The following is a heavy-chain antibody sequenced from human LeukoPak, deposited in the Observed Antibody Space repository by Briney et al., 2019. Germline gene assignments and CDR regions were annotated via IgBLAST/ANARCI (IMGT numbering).Heavy chain of an antibody. J-gene: IGHJ4*02. Sequence: GESLKISCAASGFSFSNYAMSWVRQAPGKGLEWVSAIVGTGGNMYYADSVKGRFTISRDNFKSTLYLQMNSLRAEDTAVYYCAKGLTWDSTSCSDWGQGTLVTVSS. D-gene: IGHD2-2*01. V-gene: IGHV3-23*01. CDR1: GFSFSNYA. CDR2: IVGTGGNM. CDR3: AKGLTWDSTSCSD.